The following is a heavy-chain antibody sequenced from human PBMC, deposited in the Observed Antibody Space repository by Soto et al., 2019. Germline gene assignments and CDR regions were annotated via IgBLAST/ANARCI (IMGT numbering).Heavy chain of an antibody. CDR1: GFTSSDYY. CDR3: ARSLTQRSTWSDDLFDF. D-gene: IGHD6-13*01. Sequence: GGSLRLSCAASGFTSSDYYMDWVRQAPGKGLEWVGRSRNKVNSYTTEYAASVKGRFTISRDDSKNSLYLQMNSLKIEDTAVYYCARSLTQRSTWSDDLFDFWGQGTMVTVSS. V-gene: IGHV3-72*01. CDR2: SRNKVNSYTT. J-gene: IGHJ3*01.